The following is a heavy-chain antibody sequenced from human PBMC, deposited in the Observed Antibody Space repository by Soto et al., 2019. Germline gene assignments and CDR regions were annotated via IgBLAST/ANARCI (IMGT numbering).Heavy chain of an antibody. CDR2: IYYSGST. Sequence: PSETLSLTCTVSGGSISSSSYYWGWIRQPPGKGLEWIGSIYYSGSTYYNPSLKSRVTISVDTSKNQFSLKLSSVTAADTAVYYCARDVDTAITYYYYGMDVWGQGNTVTVSS. CDR1: GGSISSSSYY. V-gene: IGHV4-39*02. J-gene: IGHJ6*02. D-gene: IGHD5-18*01. CDR3: ARDVDTAITYYYYGMDV.